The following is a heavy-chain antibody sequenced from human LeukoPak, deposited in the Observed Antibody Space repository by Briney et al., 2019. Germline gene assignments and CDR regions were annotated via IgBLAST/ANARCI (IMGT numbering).Heavy chain of an antibody. CDR1: GGSISSGGYY. CDR2: IQYSGST. J-gene: IGHJ4*02. D-gene: IGHD3-10*01. CDR3: ATTRRLWFGEFD. V-gene: IGHV4-31*03. Sequence: PSETLSLTCTVSGGSISSGGYYWSWIRQHPGKGLEWIGYIQYSGSTYYNPSLKSRVTISLDTSKNQFSLKLSSVTAADTAVYYCATTRRLWFGEFDWGQGTLVTVS.